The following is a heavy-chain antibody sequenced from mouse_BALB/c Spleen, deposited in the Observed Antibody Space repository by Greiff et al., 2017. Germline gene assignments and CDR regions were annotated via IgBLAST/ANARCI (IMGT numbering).Heavy chain of an antibody. D-gene: IGHD2-3*01. Sequence: VQLQQSGAELVRPGSSVKISCKASGYAFSSYWMNWVKQRPGQGLEWIGQIYPGDGDTNYNGKFKGKATLTADKSSSTAYMQLSSLTSEDSAVFFCARSYDGYSNYAMDYWGQGTSVTVSS. CDR3: ARSYDGYSNYAMDY. CDR2: IYPGDGDT. V-gene: IGHV1-80*01. J-gene: IGHJ4*01. CDR1: GYAFSSYW.